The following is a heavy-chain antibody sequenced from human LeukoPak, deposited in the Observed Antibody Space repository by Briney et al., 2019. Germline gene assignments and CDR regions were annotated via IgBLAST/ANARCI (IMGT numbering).Heavy chain of an antibody. CDR2: IRSKANSYAT. Sequence: GGSLKLSCAASGFTFSGSAMHWVRQASGKGLEWVGRIRSKANSYATAYAASVKGRFTISRDDSKNTAYLQMNSLKTEDTAVYYCTRHHWVPSGVNWGQGTLVTVSS. J-gene: IGHJ4*02. CDR3: TRHHWVPSGVN. V-gene: IGHV3-73*01. D-gene: IGHD7-27*01. CDR1: GFTFSGSA.